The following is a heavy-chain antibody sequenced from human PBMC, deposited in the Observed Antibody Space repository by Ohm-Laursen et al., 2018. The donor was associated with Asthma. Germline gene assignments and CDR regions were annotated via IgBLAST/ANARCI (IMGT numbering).Heavy chain of an antibody. D-gene: IGHD6-13*01. V-gene: IGHV1-2*06. J-gene: IGHJ6*02. CDR2: INPNSGGT. CDR3: ARPKYSSSWYWSMDV. CDR1: GYTFTGYY. Sequence: ASVKVSCKASGYTFTGYYMHWVRQAPGQGPEWMGRINPNSGGTNYAQKFQGRVTVTRDTSISTAYMELSRLRSDDTAVYYCARPKYSSSWYWSMDVWGQGTTVTVSS.